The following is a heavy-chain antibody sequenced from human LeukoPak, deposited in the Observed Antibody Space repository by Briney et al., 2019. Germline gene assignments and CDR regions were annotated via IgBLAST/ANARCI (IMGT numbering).Heavy chain of an antibody. V-gene: IGHV1-18*01. CDR3: GAGHPRVDY. J-gene: IGHJ4*02. CDR2: TSTHNDGK. CDR1: GYTFTYYA. Sequence: GASVKVSCKASGYTFTYYAITWVRQAPGQGLEWMGWTSTHNDGKNYAQSLQGRITMTTDTSTNTAYMELSSLRSDGTAVYYCGAGHPRVDYWGQGTLVTVSS.